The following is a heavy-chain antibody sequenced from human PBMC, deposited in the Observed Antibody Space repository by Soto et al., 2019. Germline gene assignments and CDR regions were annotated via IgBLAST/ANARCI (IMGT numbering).Heavy chain of an antibody. CDR2: IYTGGYT. J-gene: IGHJ4*02. CDR3: AREAIIVTAAPEYYFAY. CDR1: GFTVSNNY. D-gene: IGHD3-22*01. V-gene: IGHV3-66*01. Sequence: EVQLVESGGDLVQPGGSLRLSCAAAGFTVSNNYMSWVRQAPGKGLEWVSVIYTGGYTNYADSVKVRFTISRESSKNTLYLQRDSLRAEDTAVYYCAREAIIVTAAPEYYFAYWGQGTLVTVSS.